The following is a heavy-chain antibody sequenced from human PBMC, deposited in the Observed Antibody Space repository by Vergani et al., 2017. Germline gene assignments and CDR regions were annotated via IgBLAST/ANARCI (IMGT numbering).Heavy chain of an antibody. CDR1: GGSISSYY. Sequence: QVQLQESGPGLVKPSETLSLTCTVSGGSISSYYWSWIRQPAGKGLEWIGRIYTSGSTNYNPSLKSRVTMSVDTSKNQFSLKLSSVTAADTAVYYCARDSTPTEKYYYGSGRVNYYYGMDVGGQGTTVTVAS. D-gene: IGHD3-10*01. V-gene: IGHV4-4*07. CDR2: IYTSGST. J-gene: IGHJ6*02. CDR3: ARDSTPTEKYYYGSGRVNYYYGMDV.